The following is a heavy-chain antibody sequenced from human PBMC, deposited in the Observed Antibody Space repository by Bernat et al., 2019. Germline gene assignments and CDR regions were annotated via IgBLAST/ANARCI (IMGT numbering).Heavy chain of an antibody. V-gene: IGHV3-43*02. Sequence: EVHLVESGGGVVQPGGSLRLSCAASGFTFDDYAMHWVRQAPGKGLEWVSLISGDGGSTYYADSVKCRFTDSRDNSKNSLYLQMNSLRTEDTALYYCAKDLCITILRGLRSCYYGMDVWGQGTPVTVSS. CDR2: ISGDGGST. CDR3: AKDLCITILRGLRSCYYGMDV. D-gene: IGHD3-10*01. J-gene: IGHJ6*02. CDR1: GFTFDDYA.